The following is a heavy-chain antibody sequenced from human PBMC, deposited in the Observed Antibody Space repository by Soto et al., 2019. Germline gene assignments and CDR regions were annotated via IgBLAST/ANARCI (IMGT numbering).Heavy chain of an antibody. J-gene: IGHJ4*02. V-gene: IGHV4-59*01. CDR1: GGSISSYY. CDR2: IYYSGST. D-gene: IGHD6-19*01. CDR3: ARDMDGSSGWYWDY. Sequence: SETLSLTCTVSGGSISSYYWSWIRQPPGKGLEWIGYIYYSGSTNYNPSLKSRVTISVDTSKNQFSLKLSSVTAADTAVYYCARDMDGSSGWYWDYWGQGTLVTVSS.